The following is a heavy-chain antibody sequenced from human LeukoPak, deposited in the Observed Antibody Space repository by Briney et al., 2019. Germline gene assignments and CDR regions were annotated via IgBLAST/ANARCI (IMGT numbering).Heavy chain of an antibody. CDR3: AHSRGGSVGYCSSSSCYAFDY. CDR2: IYGDDEK. J-gene: IGHJ4*02. Sequence: SGPTLVNPTQTLTLTCTFSGFSLNSSGVGVGWIRQPPGKALEWLALIYGDDEKRYSPSLKSRLTITKDPSKNQVVLTLTNMDPVDTATYYCAHSRGGSVGYCSSSSCYAFDYWGQGTLVTVSS. CDR1: GFSLNSSGVG. V-gene: IGHV2-5*02. D-gene: IGHD2-2*01.